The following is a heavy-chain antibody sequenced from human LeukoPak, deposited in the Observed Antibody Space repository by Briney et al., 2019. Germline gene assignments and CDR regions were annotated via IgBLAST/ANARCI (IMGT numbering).Heavy chain of an antibody. J-gene: IGHJ4*02. CDR1: GFTFSSYA. CDR3: ARVYGSGSYHFDY. CDR2: ISGSGAVT. V-gene: IGHV3-23*01. D-gene: IGHD3-10*01. Sequence: GGSLRLSCAASGFTFSSYAMSWVRQAPGMGLEWVSAISGSGAVTYYADSVKGRFTISRDNSKKTLYLQLNSLRVEDTAVYYCARVYGSGSYHFDYWGQGTLVTVSS.